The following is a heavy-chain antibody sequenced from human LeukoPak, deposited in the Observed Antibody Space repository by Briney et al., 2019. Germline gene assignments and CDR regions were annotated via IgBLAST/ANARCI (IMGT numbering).Heavy chain of an antibody. V-gene: IGHV3-48*03. J-gene: IGHJ5*02. CDR3: ARSLVVGATYPYH. CDR1: GFTFSSYE. CDR2: ISSSGSTK. D-gene: IGHD1-26*01. Sequence: QTGGSLRLSCAASGFTFSSYEMNWVRQAPGKGLEWVSYISSSGSTKYYADSVKGRFTISRDNAKNSLYLQLNSLRAEDTAVYYCARSLVVGATYPYHWGQGTLVTVSS.